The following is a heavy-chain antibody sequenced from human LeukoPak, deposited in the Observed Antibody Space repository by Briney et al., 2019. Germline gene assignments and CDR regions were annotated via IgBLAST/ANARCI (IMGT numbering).Heavy chain of an antibody. CDR1: GFTFSSSA. Sequence: GGSLRLSCAASGFTFSSSAMSWVRQVPGKGLERVASINHNGNVNYYVDSVKGRFTISRDNAKNSLYLQMSNLRAEDTAVYFCARGGGLDVWGQGATVTVSS. D-gene: IGHD3-16*01. V-gene: IGHV3-7*03. CDR3: ARGGGLDV. J-gene: IGHJ6*02. CDR2: INHNGNVN.